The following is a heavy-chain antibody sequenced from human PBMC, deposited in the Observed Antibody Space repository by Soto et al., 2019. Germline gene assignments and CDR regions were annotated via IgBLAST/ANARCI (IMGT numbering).Heavy chain of an antibody. CDR1: GFTFSSYA. CDR2: SSGSGGST. V-gene: IGHV3-23*01. D-gene: IGHD5-18*01. Sequence: PGGSLRLSCAASGFTFSSYAMRWVRQAPGKGMDWVSASSGSGGSTYYADSVTGRFTISRDNSKNTLYLQRNSLRAEDTAVYYCAKVESRVYSYGDATFGLGDFDYWGQVSLGTVAS. CDR3: AKVESRVYSYGDATFGLGDFDY. J-gene: IGHJ4*02.